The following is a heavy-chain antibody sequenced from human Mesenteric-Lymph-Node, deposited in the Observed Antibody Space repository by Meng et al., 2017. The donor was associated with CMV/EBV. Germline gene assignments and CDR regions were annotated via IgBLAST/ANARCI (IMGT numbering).Heavy chain of an antibody. CDR2: IIRIFGTP. J-gene: IGHJ4*02. CDR1: GYTFTSYG. CDR3: ATNLDGYSPDGFDY. V-gene: IGHV1-69*05. Sequence: SVKVSCKASGYTFTSYGINWVRQAPGQGLEWMGGIIRIFGTPNYAQRLQGRVTITTDESTSTAYMELNSLRSEDTAIYYCATNLDGYSPDGFDYWGQGTPVTVSS. D-gene: IGHD5-18*01.